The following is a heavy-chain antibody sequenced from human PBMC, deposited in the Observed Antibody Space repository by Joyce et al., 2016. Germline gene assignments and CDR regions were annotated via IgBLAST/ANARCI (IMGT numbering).Heavy chain of an antibody. CDR2: INLYTGKT. V-gene: IGHV1-2*04. J-gene: IGHJ6*02. Sequence: QVQLVQSGAEVKKPGASVKVSCKASGYIFTAYYMHWVRQAPGQGPGWMGWINLYTGKTNYAQKFQGWVSMSRDTAISTAYMELNRLRSDDTAVYYCARDGGRKYYYGMDVWGQGTTVTVSS. D-gene: IGHD3-3*01. CDR1: GYIFTAYY. CDR3: ARDGGRKYYYGMDV.